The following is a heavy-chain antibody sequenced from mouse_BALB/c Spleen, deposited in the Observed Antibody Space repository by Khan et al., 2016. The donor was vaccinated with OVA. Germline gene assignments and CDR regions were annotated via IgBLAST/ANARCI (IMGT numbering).Heavy chain of an antibody. CDR2: IYPGTDNT. J-gene: IGHJ2*01. V-gene: IGHV1-76*01. CDR1: GYIFTSYW. Sequence: QVQLKQSGAELVRPGASVTLSCKTSGYIFTSYWIHWVKQRSGQGLEWIARIYPGTDNTYYNEKLRDQATLTADKSSRTAYIQLSSLKSEDSAVYFSAREEALYYFAYWGQGTTLTVSS. CDR3: AREEALYYFAY. D-gene: IGHD1-1*01.